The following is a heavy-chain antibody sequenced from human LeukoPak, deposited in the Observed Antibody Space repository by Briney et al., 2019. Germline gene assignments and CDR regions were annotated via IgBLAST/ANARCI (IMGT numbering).Heavy chain of an antibody. J-gene: IGHJ3*02. V-gene: IGHV4-31*03. CDR1: GGSISSGAYY. D-gene: IGHD2-2*01. CDR2: IYYTGST. Sequence: PSGTLSLTCTVSGGSISSGAYYWSWIRQHPGKGLEWLGYIYYTGSTYYNPSLKSRVTISVDTSKNQFSLKVNSVTAADTAVYYCARSIYCSSTSCYQGDAFDIWGQGTMVTVSS. CDR3: ARSIYCSSTSCYQGDAFDI.